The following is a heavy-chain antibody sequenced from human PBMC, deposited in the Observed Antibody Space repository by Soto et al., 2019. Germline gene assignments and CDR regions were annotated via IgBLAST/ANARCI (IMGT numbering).Heavy chain of an antibody. V-gene: IGHV3-48*02. CDR1: GFTFSSYG. D-gene: IGHD6-19*01. CDR2: ISSSSSTI. Sequence: GGSLRLSCAASGFTFSSYGMNWVRQAPGKGLEWVSYISSSSSTIYYADSVKGRFTISRDNAKNSLYLQMNSLRDEDTAVYYCARWGYSSGCVYGIDVWGQGTTVTVSS. CDR3: ARWGYSSGCVYGIDV. J-gene: IGHJ6*02.